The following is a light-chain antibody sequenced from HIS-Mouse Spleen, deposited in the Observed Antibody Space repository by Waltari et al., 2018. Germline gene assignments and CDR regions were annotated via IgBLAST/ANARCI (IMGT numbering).Light chain of an antibody. CDR3: YSTDSSGKHRV. CDR1: AVPKKY. J-gene: IGLJ2*01. Sequence: SYDLTQPPSVSVSPGQTARITCSGAAVPKKYAYWYQQKSGQPPVPVIYEDSKRPSGSPVKFSGSSSGTMATLTISGAQVEDEADYYCYSTDSSGKHRVFGGGTKLTVL. V-gene: IGLV3-10*01. CDR2: EDS.